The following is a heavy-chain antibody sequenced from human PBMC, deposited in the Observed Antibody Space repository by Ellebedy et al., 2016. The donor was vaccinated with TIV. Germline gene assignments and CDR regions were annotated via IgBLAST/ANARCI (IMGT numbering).Heavy chain of an antibody. CDR2: IWYDGSSK. D-gene: IGHD2-21*02. Sequence: GGSLRLXXAASGFTFSSYGMHWVRQAPGKGLEWVALIWYDGSSKYYADSVRGRFTISRDNSKNTLSLQMSSLRAEDTAVYYCVRARPYCGGDCYSFGNWGQGSLVTVSS. J-gene: IGHJ4*02. V-gene: IGHV3-33*01. CDR3: VRARPYCGGDCYSFGN. CDR1: GFTFSSYG.